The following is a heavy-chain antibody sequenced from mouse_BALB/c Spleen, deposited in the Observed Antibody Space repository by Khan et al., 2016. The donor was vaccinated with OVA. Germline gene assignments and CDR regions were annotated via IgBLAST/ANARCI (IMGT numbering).Heavy chain of an antibody. CDR3: ARNYYGSTDYYAMDY. CDR1: GYSFTSYY. CDR2: IDPCNGGT. J-gene: IGHJ4*01. Sequence: VQLQQPGPELMKPGASVKISCKASGYSFTSYYMHWVKQSHGKSLEWIGYIDPCNGGTSYNQKFKGKATLTVDKSSSTAYMHLSSLTSEDSAVYYCARNYYGSTDYYAMDYWGQGTSVTVSS. V-gene: IGHV1S135*01. D-gene: IGHD1-1*01.